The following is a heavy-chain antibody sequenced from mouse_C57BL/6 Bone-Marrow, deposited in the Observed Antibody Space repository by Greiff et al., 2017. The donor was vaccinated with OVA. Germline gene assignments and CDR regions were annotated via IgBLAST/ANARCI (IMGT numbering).Heavy chain of an antibody. D-gene: IGHD1-1*01. CDR2: IYPRDGST. V-gene: IGHV1-78*01. CDR1: GYTFTDHT. Sequence: QVQLQQSDAELVKPGASVKISCKVSGYTFTDHTIHWMKRRPEQGLEWIGYIYPRDGSTKYNEKFKGKATLTADKSSSTAYMQLNSLTSEDSAVYFCARSMIYYGSSYAMDYWGQGTSVTVSS. J-gene: IGHJ4*01. CDR3: ARSMIYYGSSYAMDY.